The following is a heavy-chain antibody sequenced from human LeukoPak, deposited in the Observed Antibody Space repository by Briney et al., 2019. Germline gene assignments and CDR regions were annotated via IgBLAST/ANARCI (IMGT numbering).Heavy chain of an antibody. D-gene: IGHD2-15*01. V-gene: IGHV1-2*06. CDR3: ARIVVVANGPLFDP. CDR2: INPNSGGT. J-gene: IGHJ5*02. CDR1: GYTFTGYY. Sequence: ASVTVSCKASGYTFTGYYMHWVRQAPGQGLEWMGRINPNSGGTNYAQKFQGRVTMTRDTSISTAYMELSRLRSDDTAVYYCARIVVVANGPLFDPWGQGTLVTVSS.